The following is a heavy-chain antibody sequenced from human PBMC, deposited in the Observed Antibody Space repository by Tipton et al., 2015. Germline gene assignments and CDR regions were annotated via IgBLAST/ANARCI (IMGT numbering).Heavy chain of an antibody. Sequence: TLSLTCTVSGDFINSGAYYWAWIRQPPGKGLEWIGSIYYSGSTYYNPSLKSRVTISVDTSKNQFSLKLSSVTAADTAVYYCARQHDYGDFRDYWGQGTLVTVSS. CDR1: GDFINSGAYY. D-gene: IGHD4-17*01. CDR3: ARQHDYGDFRDY. CDR2: IYYSGST. J-gene: IGHJ4*02. V-gene: IGHV4-39*01.